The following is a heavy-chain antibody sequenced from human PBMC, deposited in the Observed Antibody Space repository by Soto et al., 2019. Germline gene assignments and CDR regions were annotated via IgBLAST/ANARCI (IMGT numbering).Heavy chain of an antibody. D-gene: IGHD2-2*01. CDR1: GFTFSSYW. Sequence: EVQLTESGGDLVQPGGSLRLSCAASGFTFSSYWMSWVRQAPGKGLEWVANIKEDGSEKYYVDSVKGRFTISRDNAKNSLYLQMDSLRFEDTAVYFCAKHHSFCTSTTCYFDYWGQGDLVTVSS. V-gene: IGHV3-7*03. J-gene: IGHJ4*02. CDR3: AKHHSFCTSTTCYFDY. CDR2: IKEDGSEK.